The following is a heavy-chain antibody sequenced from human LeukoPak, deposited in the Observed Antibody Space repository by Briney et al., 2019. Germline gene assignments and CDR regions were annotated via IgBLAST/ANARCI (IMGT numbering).Heavy chain of an antibody. Sequence: SETLSLTCTVSGGSISSYYWSWIRQPPGKGLEWIGYIYYSGSTNYNPSLQSRVTISVDTSKNQFSLKLSSVTAADTGVYYCARATYSSGWGTSDYWGQGTLVTVSS. CDR2: IYYSGST. D-gene: IGHD6-19*01. CDR1: GGSISSYY. J-gene: IGHJ4*02. V-gene: IGHV4-59*01. CDR3: ARATYSSGWGTSDY.